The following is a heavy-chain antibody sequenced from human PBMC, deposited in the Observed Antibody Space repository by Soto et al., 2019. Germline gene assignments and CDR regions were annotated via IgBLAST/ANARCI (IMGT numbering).Heavy chain of an antibody. CDR1: GGSISSSSYY. D-gene: IGHD3-10*01. CDR2: IYYSGST. CDR3: ARHFNYGSGSYSGSGYMDV. J-gene: IGHJ6*03. V-gene: IGHV4-39*01. Sequence: KTSETLSLTCTVSGGSISSSSYYWGWIRQPPGKGLEWIGSIYYSGSTYYNPSLKSRVTISVDTSKNQFSLKLSSVTAADTAVYYCARHFNYGSGSYSGSGYMDVWGKGTTVTVSS.